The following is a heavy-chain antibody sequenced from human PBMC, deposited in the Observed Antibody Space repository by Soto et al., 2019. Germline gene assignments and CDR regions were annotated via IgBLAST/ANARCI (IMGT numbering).Heavy chain of an antibody. D-gene: IGHD2-15*01. CDR1: GFTFSDYY. Sequence: PGVSLRLSCAASGFTFSDYYMSWIRQAPGKGLEWVSYISSSGSTIYYADSVKGRFTISRDNAKNSLYLQMNSLRAEDTAVYYCARGQLLPQFGWFDPWGQGTLVTVSS. CDR2: ISSSGSTI. CDR3: ARGQLLPQFGWFDP. J-gene: IGHJ5*02. V-gene: IGHV3-11*01.